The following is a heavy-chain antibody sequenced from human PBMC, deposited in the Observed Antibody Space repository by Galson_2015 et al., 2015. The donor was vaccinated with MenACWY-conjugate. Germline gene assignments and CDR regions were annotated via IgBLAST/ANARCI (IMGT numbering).Heavy chain of an antibody. CDR2: ISSSSSTI. CDR1: GFTFSSYS. Sequence: SLRLSCAASGFTFSSYSMNWVRQAPGKGLEWVSYISSSSSTIYYADSVKGRLTISRDNAKNSVYLQMNSLRAEDTAVYHCVRHSDIAGTGTRRMDVWGQGTTVTVSS. CDR3: VRHSDIAGTGTRRMDV. D-gene: IGHD6-13*01. J-gene: IGHJ6*02. V-gene: IGHV3-48*04.